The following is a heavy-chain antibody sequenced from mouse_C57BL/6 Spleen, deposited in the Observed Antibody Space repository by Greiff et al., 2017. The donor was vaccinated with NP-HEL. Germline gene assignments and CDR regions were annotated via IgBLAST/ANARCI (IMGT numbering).Heavy chain of an antibody. CDR3: ARGVGSTMVDY. Sequence: QVHVKQSGAELARPGASVKMSCKASGYTFTSYTMHWVKQRPGQGLEWIGYINPSSGYTKYNQKFKDKATLTADKSSSTAYMQLSSLTSEDSAVYYCARGVGSTMVDYWGQGTTLTVSS. CDR1: GYTFTSYT. D-gene: IGHD2-1*01. CDR2: INPSSGYT. V-gene: IGHV1-4*01. J-gene: IGHJ2*01.